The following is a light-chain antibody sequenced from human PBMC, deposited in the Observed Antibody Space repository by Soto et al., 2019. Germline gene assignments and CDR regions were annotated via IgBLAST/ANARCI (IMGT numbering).Light chain of an antibody. J-gene: IGKJ1*01. CDR3: HQYASLPPGT. Sequence: EIVLTQSPGTLSLSPGERATLSCRASQSVSSNYLAWYQQKPGQAPRFLIYGASSRASGIPDRFSGSGSGTDFTLTISRLEPEDFAVYYWHQYASLPPGTFGQGTKVEIK. V-gene: IGKV3-20*01. CDR2: GAS. CDR1: QSVSSNY.